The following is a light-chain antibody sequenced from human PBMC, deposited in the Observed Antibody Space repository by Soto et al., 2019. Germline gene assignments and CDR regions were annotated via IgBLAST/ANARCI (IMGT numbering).Light chain of an antibody. CDR3: QQLYSYPIT. CDR2: GAS. V-gene: IGKV1-9*01. Sequence: DIQLTQSPSFLSASVGDRVTITCRASQGISSYLAWYHQEPGKAPKLLISGASTLQSGVPSRFSGSGSGTEFTLTISSLHPEDFATYYCQQLYSYPITFGQGTRLEIK. CDR1: QGISSY. J-gene: IGKJ5*01.